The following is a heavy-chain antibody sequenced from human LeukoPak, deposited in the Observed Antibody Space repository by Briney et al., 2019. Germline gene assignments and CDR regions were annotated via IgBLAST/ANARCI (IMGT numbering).Heavy chain of an antibody. V-gene: IGHV3-23*01. D-gene: IGHD2-8*01. CDR3: AKDLVFSIYGVKTFDY. CDR2: ISGSGGST. Sequence: PGGSLRLSCAASGFTFSICAMSWVRQAPGKGLEWVSAISGSGGSTYYADSVKGRFTISRDNSKNTLYLQMNSLRAEGTAVYYCAKDLVFSIYGVKTFDYWGQGTLVTVSS. J-gene: IGHJ4*02. CDR1: GFTFSICA.